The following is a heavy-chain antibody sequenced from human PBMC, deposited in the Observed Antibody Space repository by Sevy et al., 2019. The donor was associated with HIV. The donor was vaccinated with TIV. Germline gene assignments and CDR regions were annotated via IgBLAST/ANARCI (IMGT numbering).Heavy chain of an antibody. CDR3: ARETSISAYNDF. V-gene: IGHV3-48*02. CDR2: ISRRSTTI. J-gene: IGHJ4*02. CDR1: GFPFSNYN. Sequence: GGSLRLSCAASGFPFSNYNMNWVRQTPGRGLEWVSYISRRSTTIYYADSVKGRFTISRDYDQSSLYLQMNALRDEDTAVYYCARETSISAYNDFWGQGTLVTVSS. D-gene: IGHD3-16*01.